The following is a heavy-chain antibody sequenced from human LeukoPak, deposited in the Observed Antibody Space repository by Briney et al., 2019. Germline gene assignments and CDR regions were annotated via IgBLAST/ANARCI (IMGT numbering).Heavy chain of an antibody. CDR3: ARGPAQASFDY. CDR2: INHSGGT. J-gene: IGHJ4*02. Sequence: PSETLSLTCAVYGGSFSGYYWSWIRQPPGKGLEWIGEINHSGGTNYNPSLKSRVTISVDTSKNQFSLKLSSVTAADTAVYYCARGPAQASFDYWGQGTLVTVSS. V-gene: IGHV4-34*01. CDR1: GGSFSGYY.